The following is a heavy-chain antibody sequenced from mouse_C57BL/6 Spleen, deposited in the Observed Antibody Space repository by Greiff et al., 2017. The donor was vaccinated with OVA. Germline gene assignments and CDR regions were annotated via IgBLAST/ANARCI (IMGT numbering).Heavy chain of an antibody. Sequence: QVQLKESGAELVKPGASVKISCKASGYAFSSYWMNWVKQRPGKGLEWIGQIYPGDGDTNYNGKFKGKATLTADKSSSTAYMQLSSLTSEDSAVYFCAREGLGRREYYFDYWGQGTTLTVSS. J-gene: IGHJ2*01. CDR2: IYPGDGDT. D-gene: IGHD4-1*01. CDR1: GYAFSSYW. CDR3: AREGLGRREYYFDY. V-gene: IGHV1-80*01.